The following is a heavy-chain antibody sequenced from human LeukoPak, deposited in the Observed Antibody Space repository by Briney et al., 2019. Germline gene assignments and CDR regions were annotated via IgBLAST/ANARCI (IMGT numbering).Heavy chain of an antibody. CDR3: AKGDYDSSGYYYVIRRYFDY. V-gene: IGHV3-30*02. CDR2: IRYDGSNK. CDR1: GFTFSYYG. J-gene: IGHJ4*02. Sequence: GGSLRLSCAASGFTFSYYGFHWVRQAPGKGLEWVAFIRYDGSNKYYADSVKGRFTISRDNSKNTLYLQMNSLRAEDTAVYYCAKGDYDSSGYYYVIRRYFDYWGQGTLVTVSS. D-gene: IGHD3-22*01.